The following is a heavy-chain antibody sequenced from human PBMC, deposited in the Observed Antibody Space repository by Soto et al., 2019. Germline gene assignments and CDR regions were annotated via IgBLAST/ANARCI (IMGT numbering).Heavy chain of an antibody. CDR3: ARDSFKGYWYFDL. Sequence: GGSLRLSCAASGFTFSSYWMSWVRQAPGKGLEWVANIKQDGSEKYYVDSVKGRFTISRDNAKNSLYLQMNSLRAEDTAVYYGARDSFKGYWYFDLWGRGTLVTVSS. CDR2: IKQDGSEK. V-gene: IGHV3-7*03. CDR1: GFTFSSYW. J-gene: IGHJ2*01. D-gene: IGHD2-15*01.